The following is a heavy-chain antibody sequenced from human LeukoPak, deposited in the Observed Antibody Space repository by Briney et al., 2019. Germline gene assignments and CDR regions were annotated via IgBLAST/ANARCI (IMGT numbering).Heavy chain of an antibody. CDR1: GFSFTTYV. CDR2: ISGSGGST. Sequence: GGSLRLSCVVSGFSFTTYVMSWVRQAPGKGLEWVSAISGSGGSTYYADSVKGRFTISRDNSKNTLYLQMNSLRAEDTAVYYCAKVRDYYDSSGYCFDYWGQGTLVTVSS. V-gene: IGHV3-23*01. D-gene: IGHD3-22*01. CDR3: AKVRDYYDSSGYCFDY. J-gene: IGHJ4*02.